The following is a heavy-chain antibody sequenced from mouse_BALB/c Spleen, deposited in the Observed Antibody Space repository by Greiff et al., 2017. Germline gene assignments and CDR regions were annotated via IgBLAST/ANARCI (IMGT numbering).Heavy chain of an antibody. Sequence: QVHVKQSGAELAKPGASVKMSCKASGYTFTSYWMHWVKQRPGQGLEWIGYINPSTGYTEYNQKFKDKATLTADKSSRTAYMQLSSLTSEDSAVYYCARGGYGFAYWGQGTLVTVSA. CDR2: INPSTGYT. V-gene: IGHV1-7*01. J-gene: IGHJ3*01. CDR1: GYTFTSYW. D-gene: IGHD2-14*01. CDR3: ARGGYGFAY.